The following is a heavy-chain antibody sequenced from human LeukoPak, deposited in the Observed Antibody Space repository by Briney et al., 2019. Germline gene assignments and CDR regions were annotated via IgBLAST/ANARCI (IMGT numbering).Heavy chain of an antibody. V-gene: IGHV1-18*01. Sequence: ASVKVSCKASGYSFTSNVISWVRQAPGQGLEWMGWISAYNGNTNYAQKLQGRVTMTTDTSTSTAYMKLSSLRSEDTAVYYCARVVGLTGYSSNWYSGYYYYMDVWGKGTTVTVSS. CDR1: GYSFTSNV. CDR3: ARVVGLTGYSSNWYSGYYYYMDV. CDR2: ISAYNGNT. D-gene: IGHD6-13*01. J-gene: IGHJ6*03.